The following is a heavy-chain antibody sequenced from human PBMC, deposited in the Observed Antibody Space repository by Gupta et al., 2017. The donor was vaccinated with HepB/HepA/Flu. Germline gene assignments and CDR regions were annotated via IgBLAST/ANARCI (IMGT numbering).Heavy chain of an antibody. J-gene: IGHJ3*02. CDR1: GFSFGDYG. D-gene: IGHD4-17*01. CDR3: ARGDYTYGDGTLDI. CDR2: ISYDGNKK. Sequence: QVQLVESGGGVVQPGRSLRLSCIASGFSFGDYGIHWVRQAPGKGLEWVAVISYDGNKKFYAESVEGRFTISRDSVKNMVYLQVNSLRREDTALFYCARGDYTYGDGTLDIWGQGTQVSVSS. V-gene: IGHV3-30*03.